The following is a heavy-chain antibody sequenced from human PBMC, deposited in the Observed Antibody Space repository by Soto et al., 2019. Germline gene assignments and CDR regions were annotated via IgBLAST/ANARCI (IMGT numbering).Heavy chain of an antibody. J-gene: IGHJ6*02. CDR1: GYTFTGYY. CDR3: ARDLVGIAAAGRSTKHDYYYYGMDV. V-gene: IGHV1-2*02. CDR2: INPNSGGT. Sequence: ASLKASCKASGYTFTGYYMNWVRQAPGQGLEWMGWINPNSGGTNYAQKFQGRVTMTRDTSISTAYMELSRLRSDDTAVYYCARDLVGIAAAGRSTKHDYYYYGMDVWG. D-gene: IGHD6-13*01.